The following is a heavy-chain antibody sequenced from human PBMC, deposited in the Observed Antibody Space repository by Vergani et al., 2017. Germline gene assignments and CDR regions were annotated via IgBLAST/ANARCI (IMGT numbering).Heavy chain of an antibody. CDR2: IKSDGRT. D-gene: IGHD2-15*01. V-gene: IGHV3-66*02. Sequence: VELLESGGGLAQPGGSLRVSCSASGFRVTTYYMSWVRKAPGKGLEWVSVIKSDGRTSYAESVRGRFTISRDTSRTAVYLQMNILRVEDTGVYYCTRSECSGTTCYGHYFDLWGHGILVTVSS. CDR3: TRSECSGTTCYGHYFDL. CDR1: GFRVTTYY. J-gene: IGHJ4*01.